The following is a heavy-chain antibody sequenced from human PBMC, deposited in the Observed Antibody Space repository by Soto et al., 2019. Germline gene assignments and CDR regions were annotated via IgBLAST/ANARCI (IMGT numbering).Heavy chain of an antibody. Sequence: GGALRLFCAASRFTLSSFGMHWVRQAPGKGLEWVAVIWYDGSNKYYADSVKGRFTISRDNSKNTLYLQMNSLRGEDTAVYYCARDPGKWGRSYYGMDVWCQGTTVTVSS. CDR3: ARDPGKWGRSYYGMDV. J-gene: IGHJ6*02. D-gene: IGHD3-16*01. CDR1: RFTLSSFG. CDR2: IWYDGSNK. V-gene: IGHV3-33*01.